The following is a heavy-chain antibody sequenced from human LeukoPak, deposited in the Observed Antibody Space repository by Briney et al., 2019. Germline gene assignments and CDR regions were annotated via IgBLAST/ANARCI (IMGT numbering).Heavy chain of an antibody. J-gene: IGHJ4*02. CDR1: GFSLSSSGVG. CDR2: NSWNDDK. CDR3: AHSLSTDYYDSSGYRGSHPHFDY. V-gene: IGHV2-5*01. D-gene: IGHD3-22*01. Sequence: SGPTLVKPTQTLTLTCTFSGFSLSSSGVGVGWIRQPPGKALGRLALNSWNDDKRYSASLKSRLTVTKDTSKNQVVLTMTNMDPVDTATYYCAHSLSTDYYDSSGYRGSHPHFDYWGQGTLVTVSS.